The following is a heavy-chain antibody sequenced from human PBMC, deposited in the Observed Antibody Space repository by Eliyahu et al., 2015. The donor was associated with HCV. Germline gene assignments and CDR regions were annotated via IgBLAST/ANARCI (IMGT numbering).Heavy chain of an antibody. CDR2: INAGNGNT. D-gene: IGHD4-17*01. J-gene: IGHJ3*02. V-gene: IGHV1-3*01. CDR1: GYTFTSYA. Sequence: QVQLVQSGAEVKKPGASVKVSCKASGYTFTSYAMHWVRQAPGQRLEWMGWINAGNGNTKYSQKFQGRVTITRDTSASTDHMELSSLRSEDTAVYYCARPYGDYLGGAFDIWGQGTMVTVSS. CDR3: ARPYGDYLGGAFDI.